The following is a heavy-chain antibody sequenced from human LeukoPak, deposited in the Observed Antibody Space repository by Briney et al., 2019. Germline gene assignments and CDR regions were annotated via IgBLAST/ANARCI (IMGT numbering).Heavy chain of an antibody. CDR3: ARDMGYSGSWPGYFDY. CDR2: IDTSSSTI. J-gene: IGHJ4*02. V-gene: IGHV3-48*04. Sequence: PGRSLRLSCVASGFTFSSYSMSWVRQAPGKGLEWVSYIDTSSSTIYYADSVKGRFTISRDNAKNSLYLQMKSLRAEDTTVYYCARDMGYSGSWPGYFDYWGQGVLVTVSS. CDR1: GFTFSSYS. D-gene: IGHD1-26*01.